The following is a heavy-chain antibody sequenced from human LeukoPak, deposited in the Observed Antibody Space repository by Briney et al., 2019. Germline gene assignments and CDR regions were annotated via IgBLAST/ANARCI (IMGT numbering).Heavy chain of an antibody. CDR1: GYSFTAYY. CDR3: ASAVNSRDSSC. CDR2: ISPYSGGT. D-gene: IGHD6-13*01. J-gene: IGHJ4*01. V-gene: IGHV1-2*02. Sequence: ASVKVSCKASGYSFTAYYMHWVRQAPGQGLEWMGWISPYSGGTHYAQKFQGRVTMTTDTTIATACLELRRLTSDDTATYYCASAVNSRDSSCWGQGTRVTVSS.